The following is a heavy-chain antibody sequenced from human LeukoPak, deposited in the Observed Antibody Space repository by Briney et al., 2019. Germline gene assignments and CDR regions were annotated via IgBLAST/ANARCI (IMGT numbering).Heavy chain of an antibody. J-gene: IGHJ3*02. V-gene: IGHV3-23*01. Sequence: PGGSLRLSCAASGFTFDDYAMSWVRQAPGKGLEWVSGISASGGSTYYADSVKGQFTISRDNSKSTLYLRMNSLRAEDSAVYYCAKVRRVVGAFGPLGAFDIWGQGTLVTVSS. CDR2: ISASGGST. CDR3: AKVRRVVGAFGPLGAFDI. CDR1: GFTFDDYA. D-gene: IGHD1-26*01.